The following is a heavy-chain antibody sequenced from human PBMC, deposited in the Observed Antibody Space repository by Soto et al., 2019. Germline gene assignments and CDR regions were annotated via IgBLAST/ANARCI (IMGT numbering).Heavy chain of an antibody. D-gene: IGHD4-4*01. J-gene: IGHJ1*01. Sequence: QVQLVESGGGVVQPGRSLRLSCAASGFTFSSYGMHWVRQAPCKGLEWVTLISSDGNKKYYGDSVQGRFTISRDNSKNTLYLEMDSLRPEDTAIYYCAKDQRGSNYGYFQYWGQGTLVTVSS. CDR2: ISSDGNKK. CDR1: GFTFSSYG. CDR3: AKDQRGSNYGYFQY. V-gene: IGHV3-30*18.